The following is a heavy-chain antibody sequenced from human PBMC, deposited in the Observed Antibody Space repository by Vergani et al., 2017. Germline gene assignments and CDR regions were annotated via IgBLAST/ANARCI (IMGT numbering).Heavy chain of an antibody. J-gene: IGHJ4*02. D-gene: IGHD6-6*01. V-gene: IGHV4-31*01. CDR2: IYYSGST. CDR3: ARGTIAVRQSYIDY. CDR1: AISISSGGYY. Sequence: QVQLQESGPGLVKPSQTLSLTCSVSAISISSGGYYWSWIRQHPGKGLEWIGYIYYSGSTYYNPSPKSPVTISIDTSKNQFSLRLSSVTAADTAVYYCARGTIAVRQSYIDYWGQGTLVTVSS.